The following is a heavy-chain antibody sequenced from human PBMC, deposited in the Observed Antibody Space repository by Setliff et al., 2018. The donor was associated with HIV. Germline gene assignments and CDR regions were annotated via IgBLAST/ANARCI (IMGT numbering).Heavy chain of an antibody. V-gene: IGHV4-39*01. CDR3: TRRDVTTGMDS. CDR1: GGSTSSSSYY. D-gene: IGHD4-17*01. Sequence: PSETLSLTCTVSGGSTSSSSYYWDWIRQPPGKSLEWVGSIFYTGSTNYRPSLETRVIVSLDTSKNQFSLKLSSVTAADTAVYYCTRRDVTTGMDSWGPGILVTVSS. J-gene: IGHJ4*02. CDR2: IFYTGST.